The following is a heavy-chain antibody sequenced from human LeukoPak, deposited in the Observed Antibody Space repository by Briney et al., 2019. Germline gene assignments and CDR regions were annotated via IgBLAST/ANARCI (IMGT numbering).Heavy chain of an antibody. D-gene: IGHD6-19*01. J-gene: IGHJ3*02. V-gene: IGHV3-21*01. CDR1: GFTFSSYS. CDR3: ARVYTGGWYSRRRSSHAFDI. CDR2: ISSSSSYI. Sequence: GGSLRLSCAASGFTFSSYSMNWVRQAPGKGLEWVSSISSSSSYIYYADSVKGRFTISRDNAKNSLYLQMNSLRAEDTAVHYCARVYTGGWYSRRRSSHAFDIWGQGTMVTVSS.